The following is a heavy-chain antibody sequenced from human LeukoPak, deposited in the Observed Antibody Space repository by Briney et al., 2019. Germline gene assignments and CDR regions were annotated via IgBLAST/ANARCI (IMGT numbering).Heavy chain of an antibody. J-gene: IGHJ4*02. D-gene: IGHD2-15*01. CDR3: TTRHPGYRSGGSCYQERGFDY. CDR1: GFTFSNAW. V-gene: IGHV3-15*07. Sequence: PGGSLRLSCAASGFTFSNAWMNWVRQAPGKGLEWVGRIKSKTDGGTTDYAAPVKGRFTISGDDSKNTLYLLMNSLKTEDTAVYYCTTRHPGYRSGGSCYQERGFDYWGQGTLVTVSS. CDR2: IKSKTDGGTT.